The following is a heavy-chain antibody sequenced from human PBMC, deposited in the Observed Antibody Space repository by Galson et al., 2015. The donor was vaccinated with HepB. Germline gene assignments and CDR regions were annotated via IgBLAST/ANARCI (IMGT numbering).Heavy chain of an antibody. Sequence: SVKVSCKASGYTFTSYGISWVRQAPGQGLEWMGWISAYNGNTNYAQKLQGRVTMTTDTSTSTAYMELRSLRSDDTAVYYCAREGGYSSSWYGGNDAFDIWGQGTMVTVSS. CDR3: AREGGYSSSWYGGNDAFDI. J-gene: IGHJ3*02. V-gene: IGHV1-18*01. CDR1: GYTFTSYG. D-gene: IGHD6-13*01. CDR2: ISAYNGNT.